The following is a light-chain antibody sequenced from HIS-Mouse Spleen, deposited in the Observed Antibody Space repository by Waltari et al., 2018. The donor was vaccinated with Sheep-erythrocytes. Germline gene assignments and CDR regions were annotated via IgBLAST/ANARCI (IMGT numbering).Light chain of an antibody. Sequence: QPALTQPASVAGSPGEPFTTSCPATSRAGGRIYYVSWYQQHPGKAPKLIIYEVSNRPSGVSNRFSGSKSGNTASLTISGLQAEDEADYYCSSYTSSSALYVFGTGTKVTVL. J-gene: IGLJ1*01. CDR3: SSYTSSSALYV. CDR1: SRAGGRIYY. CDR2: EVS. V-gene: IGLV2-14*01.